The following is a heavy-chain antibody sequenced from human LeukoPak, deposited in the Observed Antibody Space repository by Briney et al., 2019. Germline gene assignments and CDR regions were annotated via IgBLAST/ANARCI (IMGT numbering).Heavy chain of an antibody. CDR2: ISSSSSYT. CDR3: ARTAYDILTGKNPSVFDY. Sequence: GGSLRLSCAASGFTFSDYYMSWIRQAPGKGLEWVSYISSSSSYTNYADSVKGRFTISRDNAKTSLYLKMNSMRAEDTAVYYCARTAYDILTGKNPSVFDYWGQGTLVTVSS. V-gene: IGHV3-11*06. D-gene: IGHD3-9*01. J-gene: IGHJ4*02. CDR1: GFTFSDYY.